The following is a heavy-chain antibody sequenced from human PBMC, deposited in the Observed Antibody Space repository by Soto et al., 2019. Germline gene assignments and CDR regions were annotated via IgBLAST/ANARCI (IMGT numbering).Heavy chain of an antibody. CDR2: ISYDGSNK. J-gene: IGHJ4*02. Sequence: QVQLVESGGGVVQPGRSLRLSCAASGFTFSSYGMHWVRQAPGKGLEWVAVISYDGSNKYYADSVKGRFTISRNNSKNKQYLQMNSLRAEDTAVYYFAKDGKRGYSQISVWGQGTLVTVSS. D-gene: IGHD5-18*01. V-gene: IGHV3-30*18. CDR1: GFTFSSYG. CDR3: AKDGKRGYSQISV.